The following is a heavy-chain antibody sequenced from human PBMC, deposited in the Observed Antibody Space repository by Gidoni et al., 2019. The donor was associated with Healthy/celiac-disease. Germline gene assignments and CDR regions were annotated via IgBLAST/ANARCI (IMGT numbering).Heavy chain of an antibody. CDR2: INPNSGGT. V-gene: IGHV1-2*02. D-gene: IGHD2-15*01. Sequence: QVQLVQSGAEVTKPGASVKVSCKASGYTFTGSHMHWVRQAPGQGLEWMGWINPNSGGTNYAQKFQDRVTMTRDTSISTAYMELSRLGSDDTAVYYCARAWGYCSGGSCPSPAYYGMDVWGQGTTVTVSS. CDR3: ARAWGYCSGGSCPSPAYYGMDV. CDR1: GYTFTGSH. J-gene: IGHJ6*02.